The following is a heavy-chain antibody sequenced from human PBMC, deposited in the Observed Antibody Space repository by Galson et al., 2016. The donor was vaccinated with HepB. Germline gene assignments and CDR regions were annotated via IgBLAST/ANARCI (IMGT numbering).Heavy chain of an antibody. D-gene: IGHD2-15*01. CDR2: IYYSGST. Sequence: ETLSLPCTVSGGSISSSSYYWGWIRQPPGKGLEWIGSIYYSGSTYYNPSLKSRVTISVDTSKNQFSLNLSSVTAADTAVYYCARHSSYYGNFDYWGQGTLVTVSS. J-gene: IGHJ4*02. V-gene: IGHV4-39*01. CDR1: GGSISSSSYY. CDR3: ARHSSYYGNFDY.